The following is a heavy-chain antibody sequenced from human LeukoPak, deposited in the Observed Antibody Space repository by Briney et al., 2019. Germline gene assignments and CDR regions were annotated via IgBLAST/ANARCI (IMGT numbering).Heavy chain of an antibody. CDR3: AREGSYYFGSGAPL. CDR2: IFNSGTT. Sequence: SQTLSLTCTVSGGSISSGSYYWSWIRQPAGKGLEWIAHIFNSGTTHHNPYLKSRLTISVDTSKNQFSLRLSSVTAADTAVYYCAREGSYYFGSGAPLWGQGTLVTVSS. D-gene: IGHD3-10*01. V-gene: IGHV4-61*09. CDR1: GGSISSGSYY. J-gene: IGHJ4*02.